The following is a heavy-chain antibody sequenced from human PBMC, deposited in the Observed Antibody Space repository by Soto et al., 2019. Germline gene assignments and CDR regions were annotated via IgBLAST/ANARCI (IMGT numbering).Heavy chain of an antibody. CDR3: ARGRPGLDAFDI. CDR2: MDPNSGNT. D-gene: IGHD3-10*01. Sequence: ASVKVSCKASGYTFTSYDINWVRQATGQGLEWMGWMDPNSGNTGYAQKFQGRVTMTRNTSISTAYMELSSLRSEDTDVYYCARGRPGLDAFDIWGQGTMVTVSS. CDR1: GYTFTSYD. V-gene: IGHV1-8*01. J-gene: IGHJ3*02.